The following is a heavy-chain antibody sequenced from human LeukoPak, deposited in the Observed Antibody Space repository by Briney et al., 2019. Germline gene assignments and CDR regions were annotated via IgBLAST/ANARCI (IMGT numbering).Heavy chain of an antibody. Sequence: SETLSLTCSVSGGSISIYYWNWIRQTPGKGLEWIGHISNGRTDYNPSLKSRVTISVDTSKNHFSLKLTSVTAADTAVYYCARDKAHSYGRYFDPWGQGALVIVSS. CDR3: ARDKAHSYGRYFDP. V-gene: IGHV4-59*01. J-gene: IGHJ5*02. CDR2: ISNGRT. CDR1: GGSISIYY. D-gene: IGHD5-18*01.